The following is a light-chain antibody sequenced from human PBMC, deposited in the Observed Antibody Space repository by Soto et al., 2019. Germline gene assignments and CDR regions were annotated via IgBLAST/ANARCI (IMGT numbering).Light chain of an antibody. J-gene: IGLJ2*01. CDR3: AAWDDSLSGVV. CDR1: SSNIGTNY. CDR2: RNN. Sequence: QSVLTQPPSASGTPGQRVTISCSGASSNIGTNYLYWYQQLPGTAPKLLIYRNNQRPSGVPDRFSGSKSGTSASLAISGLRSEDEAEYYCAAWDDSLSGVVFGGGTKLTVL. V-gene: IGLV1-47*01.